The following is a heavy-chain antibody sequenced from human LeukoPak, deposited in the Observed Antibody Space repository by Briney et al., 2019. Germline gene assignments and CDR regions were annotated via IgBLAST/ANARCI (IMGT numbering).Heavy chain of an antibody. Sequence: SETLSLTCTVSGDSINNYYWSWIRQSPGKELEWIGYIHYSGNTNYNPSLKSRVTISVDTSKNQFSLKLSSVTAADTAVYYCARTLRGAYGDYLMTFFDYWGQGTLVTVSS. CDR1: GDSINNYY. CDR2: IHYSGNT. D-gene: IGHD4-17*01. CDR3: ARTLRGAYGDYLMTFFDY. V-gene: IGHV4-59*01. J-gene: IGHJ4*02.